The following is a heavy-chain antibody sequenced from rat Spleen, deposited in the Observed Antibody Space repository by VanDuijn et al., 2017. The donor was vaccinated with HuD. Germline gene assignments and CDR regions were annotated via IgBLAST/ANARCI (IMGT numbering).Heavy chain of an antibody. CDR1: GYSITSNY. D-gene: IGHD1-10*01. CDR3: ARYYNNYDYWYFDF. V-gene: IGHV3-1*01. CDR2: INYSGST. Sequence: EVQLQESGPGLVKPSQSLSLTCSVTGYSITSNYWGWIRKFPGNKMEWMGYINYSGSTTYNPSLKSRISITRDSSKNQFFLHLNSVTTEDTATYYCARYYNNYDYWYFDFWGPGTMVTVSS. J-gene: IGHJ1*01.